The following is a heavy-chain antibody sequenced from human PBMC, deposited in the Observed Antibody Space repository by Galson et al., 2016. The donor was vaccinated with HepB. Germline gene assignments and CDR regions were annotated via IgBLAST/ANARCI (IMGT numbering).Heavy chain of an antibody. D-gene: IGHD3-10*01. CDR1: GDSISGRSW. CDR2: VYHSGST. CDR3: AREDAGSGRLDY. Sequence: ETLSLTCTVSGDSISGRSWWTWVRQPPGRGLEWIGQVYHSGSTNYNPSLKSRVTISVDRSKNQFPLNLNSVTAADTAVDYCAREDAGSGRLDYWGQGTLVTVSS. J-gene: IGHJ4*02. V-gene: IGHV4-4*02.